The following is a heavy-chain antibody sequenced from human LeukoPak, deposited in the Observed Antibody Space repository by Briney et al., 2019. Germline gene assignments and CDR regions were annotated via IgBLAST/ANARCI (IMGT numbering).Heavy chain of an antibody. J-gene: IGHJ6*03. CDR3: ARCSEVPYENWGYYYYYYMDV. CDR1: GGTFSSYA. V-gene: IGHV1-69*06. CDR2: IIPIFGTA. Sequence: SVKVSCKASGGTFSSYAISWVRQAPGQGLEWMGGIIPIFGTANYAQKFQGRVTITADKSTSTAYMELSSLRSEDTAVYYCARCSEVPYENWGYYYYYYMDVWGKGTTVTVSS. D-gene: IGHD3-16*01.